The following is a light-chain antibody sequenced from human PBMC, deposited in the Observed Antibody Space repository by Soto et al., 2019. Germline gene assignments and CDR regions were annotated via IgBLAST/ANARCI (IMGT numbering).Light chain of an antibody. V-gene: IGKV3-20*01. CDR2: GAS. CDR1: QSVSSSY. CDR3: QQYNKTWT. Sequence: EIVLTQSPGTLSLSPGERATLSCRASQSVSSSYLAWYQQKPGQAPRLLIYGASSRATGIPDRFSGSGSGTDFTLTISSLQSEDFAVYYCQQYNKTWTFGQGTKVEIK. J-gene: IGKJ1*01.